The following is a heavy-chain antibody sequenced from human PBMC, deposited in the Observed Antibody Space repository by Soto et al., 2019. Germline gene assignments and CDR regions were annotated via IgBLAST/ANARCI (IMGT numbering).Heavy chain of an antibody. CDR2: IHSNGNTT. V-gene: IGHV3-74*01. CDR3: ARSVRSGTYPYYYCAMDV. Sequence: EVQLVESGGGLVQPGGSLRLSCAASGFTFSAYWMHWVRQAPGKGLVWVSRIHSNGNTTTYADSVKGRFTISRDNAKNPLYLQMNSLRAEDTAVYYCARSVRSGTYPYYYCAMDVWGQGTTVTVSS. J-gene: IGHJ6*02. CDR1: GFTFSAYW. D-gene: IGHD3-10*01.